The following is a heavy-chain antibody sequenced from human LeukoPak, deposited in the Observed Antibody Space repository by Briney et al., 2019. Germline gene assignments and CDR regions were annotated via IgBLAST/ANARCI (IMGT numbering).Heavy chain of an antibody. Sequence: ASVKVSCKASGYTFTSYGISWVRQAPGQGLEWMGWISAYNGNTNYAQKLQGRVTMTTDTSTSTAYMELRSLRSDDTAVYYCARDPMTNYYDSGGYNWFDPWGQGTLVTVSS. D-gene: IGHD3-22*01. J-gene: IGHJ5*02. CDR3: ARDPMTNYYDSGGYNWFDP. V-gene: IGHV1-18*01. CDR2: ISAYNGNT. CDR1: GYTFTSYG.